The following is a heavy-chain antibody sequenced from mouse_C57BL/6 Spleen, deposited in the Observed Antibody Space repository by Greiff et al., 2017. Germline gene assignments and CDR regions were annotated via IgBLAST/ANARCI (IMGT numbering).Heavy chain of an antibody. CDR1: GFTFSSYG. J-gene: IGHJ1*03. D-gene: IGHD2-12*01. Sequence: EVMLVESGGDLVKPGGSLKLSCAASGFTFSSYGMSWVRQTPDKSLEWVATISSGGSYTYYPDSVKGRFTISRANAKNPLYLQLRSLKCEDAAIYDYARNRGYSEWYFDVWGTGTTVTVSS. CDR3: ARNRGYSEWYFDV. V-gene: IGHV5-6*01. CDR2: ISSGGSYT.